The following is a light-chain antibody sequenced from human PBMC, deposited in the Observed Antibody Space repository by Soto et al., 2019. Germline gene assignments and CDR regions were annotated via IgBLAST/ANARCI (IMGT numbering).Light chain of an antibody. CDR3: QQRSNWPPIT. CDR2: DAS. Sequence: EIVLTQSPATLSVSPRERATFSCRASQSVSSYLAWYQQKPGQAPRLLIYDASNRATGIPARFSGSGSGTDFTLTISSLEPEDFAVYYCQQRSNWPPITFGQGTRLEIK. J-gene: IGKJ5*01. V-gene: IGKV3-11*01. CDR1: QSVSSY.